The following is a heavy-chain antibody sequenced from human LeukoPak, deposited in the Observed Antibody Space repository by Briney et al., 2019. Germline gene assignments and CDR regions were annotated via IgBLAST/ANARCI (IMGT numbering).Heavy chain of an antibody. CDR3: ARLKMATRKRNAFDI. CDR1: GFTFSIYW. Sequence: PGGSLRLSCAASGFTFSIYWMSWVRQAPGKGLEWVANIKQDGSERYYVDSVKGRFTLSRDSAKNSLYLQMNSLRAEDTAVYYCARLKMATRKRNAFDIWGQGTMVTVSS. J-gene: IGHJ3*02. V-gene: IGHV3-7*03. CDR2: IKQDGSER. D-gene: IGHD5-24*01.